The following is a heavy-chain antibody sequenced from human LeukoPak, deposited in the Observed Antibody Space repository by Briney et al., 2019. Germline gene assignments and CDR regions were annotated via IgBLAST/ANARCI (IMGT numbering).Heavy chain of an antibody. J-gene: IGHJ5*02. D-gene: IGHD2-2*02. Sequence: SSETLSLTCAVYGGSFSGYYWSWIRQPPGKGLEWIGEINHSGSTNYNPSLKSRVTISVDTSKNQFSLKLSSVTAADTAVYYCARVGRGSIVAVPAAIQDWFDPWGQGTLVTVSS. V-gene: IGHV4-34*01. CDR3: ARVGRGSIVAVPAAIQDWFDP. CDR2: INHSGST. CDR1: GGSFSGYY.